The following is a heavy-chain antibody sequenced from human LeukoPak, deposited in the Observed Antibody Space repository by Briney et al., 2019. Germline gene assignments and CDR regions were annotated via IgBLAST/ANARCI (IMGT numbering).Heavy chain of an antibody. V-gene: IGHV3-11*04. D-gene: IGHD2-2*01. J-gene: IGHJ5*02. CDR1: GFTFSDHY. CDR3: ARGRKYQLLPIALYNWFDP. Sequence: GGSLRLSCAASGFTFSDHYMSWIRQAPGKGLEWVSYISSSGSTIYYADSVKGRFTISRDNAKNSLYLQMNSLRAEDTAVYYCARGRKYQLLPIALYNWFDPWGQGTLVTVSS. CDR2: ISSSGSTI.